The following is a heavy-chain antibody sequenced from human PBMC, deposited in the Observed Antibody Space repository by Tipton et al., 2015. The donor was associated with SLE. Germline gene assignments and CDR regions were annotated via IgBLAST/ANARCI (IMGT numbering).Heavy chain of an antibody. CDR2: IYYSGST. CDR1: GGSFSGYY. Sequence: TLSLTCAVYGGSFSGYYWSWILQPPGKGLEWLGYIYYSGSTYYNPSLKSRVTISVDTSKNQFSLKLSSVTAADTAVYYCARVEERYYYDSSGYYLGAFDIWGQGTMVTVSS. D-gene: IGHD3-22*01. J-gene: IGHJ3*02. CDR3: ARVEERYYYDSSGYYLGAFDI. V-gene: IGHV4-59*08.